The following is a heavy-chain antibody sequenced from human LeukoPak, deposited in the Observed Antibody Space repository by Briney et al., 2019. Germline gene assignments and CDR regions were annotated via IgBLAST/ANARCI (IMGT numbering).Heavy chain of an antibody. D-gene: IGHD2-2*01. J-gene: IGHJ4*02. CDR1: GYSFTSYW. V-gene: IGHV5-51*01. Sequence: GESLKISCKGSGYSFTSYWIGWVRQMPGKGLEGMGIVYPGDSDTRYSPSFQGQVTISADKSISTAYLQWSSLKASDTAMYYCARLTGIVVVSAAMFGPPDYWGQGTLVTVSS. CDR2: VYPGDSDT. CDR3: ARLTGIVVVSAAMFGPPDY.